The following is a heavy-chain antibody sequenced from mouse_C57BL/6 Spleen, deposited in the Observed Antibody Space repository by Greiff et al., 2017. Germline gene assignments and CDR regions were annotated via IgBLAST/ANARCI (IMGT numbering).Heavy chain of an antibody. CDR3: TTAYYGSSRWFAD. V-gene: IGHV14-1*01. Sequence: EVQLQQSGAELVRPGASVKLSCTASGFNIKDYYMHWVKQRPEQGLEWIGRIAPEDGDTEYAPKFQGKATMTSDTSSNTAYLQRSSLTSEDTAVEYFTTAYYGSSRWFADGGQGTLVTVSA. J-gene: IGHJ3*01. CDR1: GFNIKDYY. CDR2: IAPEDGDT. D-gene: IGHD1-1*01.